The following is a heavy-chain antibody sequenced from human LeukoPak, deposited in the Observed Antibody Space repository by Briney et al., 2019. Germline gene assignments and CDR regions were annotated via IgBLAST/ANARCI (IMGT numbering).Heavy chain of an antibody. J-gene: IGHJ4*02. CDR2: INPNSGGT. CDR1: GYTFTGYY. CDR3: ASDPKPPGYSSGWYGSGFDY. D-gene: IGHD6-19*01. V-gene: IGHV1-2*02. Sequence: ASVKVSCKASGYTFTGYYMHWVRQAPGQGLEWMGWINPNSGGTNYAQKFQGRVTMTRDTSISTAYMELSRLRSDDTAVYYCASDPKPPGYSSGWYGSGFDYWGQGTLVTVSS.